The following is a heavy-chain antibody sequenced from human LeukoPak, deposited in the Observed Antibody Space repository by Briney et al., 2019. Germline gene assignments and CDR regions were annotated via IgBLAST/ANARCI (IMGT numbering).Heavy chain of an antibody. Sequence: GASVKVSCKASGYTFTSYDINWVRQATGQGLEWMGWMNPNSGNTGYAQKFQGRVTMTRNTSISTAYMELSSLRSEDTAVYYCAKYYFYDSSAITDWGQGTLVTVSS. CDR1: GYTFTSYD. D-gene: IGHD3-22*01. CDR2: MNPNSGNT. CDR3: AKYYFYDSSAITD. J-gene: IGHJ4*02. V-gene: IGHV1-8*01.